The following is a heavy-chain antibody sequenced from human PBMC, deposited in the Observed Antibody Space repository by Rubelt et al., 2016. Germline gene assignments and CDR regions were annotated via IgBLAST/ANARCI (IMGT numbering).Heavy chain of an antibody. J-gene: IGHJ4*02. CDR2: ISTDGSTT. V-gene: IGHV3-74*01. D-gene: IGHD1-26*01. Sequence: SGGGLVQPGGSLRLSCAASGFTFSSYSMNWVRQAPGKGLVWVSRISTDGSTTSYADSVKGRFTISRDNAKNTLYLQMNSLRAEDTAVYYCARDESRWSHSSYDYWGQGTLVTVSS. CDR3: ARDESRWSHSSYDY. CDR1: GFTFSSYS.